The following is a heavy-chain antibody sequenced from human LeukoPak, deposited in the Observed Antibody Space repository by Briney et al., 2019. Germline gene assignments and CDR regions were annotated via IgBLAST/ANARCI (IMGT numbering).Heavy chain of an antibody. Sequence: PGRSLRLSCAASGFTFSSYSMNWVRQAPGKGLEWVSSISSSSSYIYYADSVRGRFTISRDNAKNSLYLQMNSLRAEDTAVYYCARDTAGGGYFGYWGQGTLVTVSS. CDR3: ARDTAGGGYFGY. CDR2: ISSSSSYI. D-gene: IGHD2-15*01. CDR1: GFTFSSYS. V-gene: IGHV3-21*01. J-gene: IGHJ4*02.